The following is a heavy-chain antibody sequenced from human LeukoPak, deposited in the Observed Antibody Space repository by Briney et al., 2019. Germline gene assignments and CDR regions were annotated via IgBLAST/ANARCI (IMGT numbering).Heavy chain of an antibody. V-gene: IGHV3-30*18. D-gene: IGHD3-22*01. Sequence: GGSLRLSCAASGFTFSTYGMHWVRQAPGKGLEWVAAISYDGTYNYYGDSVKGRFTISRDNSKNTLYLQMNSLRPEDTAVYYCAKDGTSFVSYYYDTSGFYDYWGQGTLVTVSS. J-gene: IGHJ4*02. CDR3: AKDGTSFVSYYYDTSGFYDY. CDR1: GFTFSTYG. CDR2: ISYDGTYN.